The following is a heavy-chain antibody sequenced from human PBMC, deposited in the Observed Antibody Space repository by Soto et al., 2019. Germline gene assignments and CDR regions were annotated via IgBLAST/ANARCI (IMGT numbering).Heavy chain of an antibody. CDR1: GGSISSSSYY. CDR2: IYYSGST. V-gene: IGHV4-39*01. Sequence: SETLSLTCTVSGGSISSSSYYWGWIRQPPGKGLEWFGSIYYSGSTYYNPSLKSRVTISVDTSKNQFSLKLSSVTAADTAVYYCANPGGDRISVLTPTGDNYFDPWGQGTLVTVSS. D-gene: IGHD2-21*02. J-gene: IGHJ5*02. CDR3: ANPGGDRISVLTPTGDNYFDP.